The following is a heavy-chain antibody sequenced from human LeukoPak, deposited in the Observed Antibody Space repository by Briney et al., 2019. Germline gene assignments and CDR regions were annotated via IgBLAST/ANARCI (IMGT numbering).Heavy chain of an antibody. CDR3: ARVVLVPDSSSWYYNWFDP. V-gene: IGHV4-4*07. CDR1: GGSISSYY. Sequence: PSETLSLTCTVSGGSISSYYWSWIRQPAGKGLEWIGRIYTSGSTNYNPSLKSRVTMSVDTSKNQFSLKLSSVTAADTAVYYCARVVLVPDSSSWYYNWFDPWGQGTLVTVSS. CDR2: IYTSGST. J-gene: IGHJ5*02. D-gene: IGHD6-13*01.